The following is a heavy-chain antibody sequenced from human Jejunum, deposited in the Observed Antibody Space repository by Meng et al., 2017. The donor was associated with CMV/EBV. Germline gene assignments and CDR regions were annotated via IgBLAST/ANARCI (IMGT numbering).Heavy chain of an antibody. Sequence: FSNYGLHWVRQAPGKGLEWVAFIRSDGSTEFYAESVKGRFTISRDNANNSLYLQMSSLRAEDTAVYYCARDNHPGNYYYYYGVDFWGQGTTVTVSS. D-gene: IGHD1-14*01. V-gene: IGHV3-30*02. CDR1: FSNYG. J-gene: IGHJ6*02. CDR2: IRSDGSTE. CDR3: ARDNHPGNYYYYYGVDF.